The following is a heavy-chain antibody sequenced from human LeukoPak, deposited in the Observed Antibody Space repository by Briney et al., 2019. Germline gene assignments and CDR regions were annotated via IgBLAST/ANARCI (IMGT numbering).Heavy chain of an antibody. J-gene: IGHJ4*02. CDR1: GFTFDDYA. D-gene: IGHD1-26*01. CDR3: AKDFETAPSGALDY. Sequence: GGSLRLSCAACGFTFDDYAMHWVRQAPGKGLEWVAGIRWNSGSIGYADYVKGRFTISRDNAKNSLYLQMNSLRAEDTALYYCAKDFETAPSGALDYWGQGTLVTVSS. CDR2: IRWNSGSI. V-gene: IGHV3-9*01.